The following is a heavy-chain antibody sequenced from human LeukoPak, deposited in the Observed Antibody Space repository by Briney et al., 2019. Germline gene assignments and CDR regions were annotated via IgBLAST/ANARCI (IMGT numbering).Heavy chain of an antibody. Sequence: SETLSLTCAVYGGSFSGYYWSWIRQPPGKGLEWIGEINHSGSTYYNPSLKSRVTISVDRSKNQFSLKLSSVTAADTAVYYCARSIVYAMIYFDYWGQGTLVTVSS. CDR1: GGSFSGYY. CDR2: INHSGST. J-gene: IGHJ4*02. V-gene: IGHV4-34*01. D-gene: IGHD2-8*01. CDR3: ARSIVYAMIYFDY.